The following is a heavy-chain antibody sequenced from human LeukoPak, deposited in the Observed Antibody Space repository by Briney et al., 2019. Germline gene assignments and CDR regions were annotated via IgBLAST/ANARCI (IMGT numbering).Heavy chain of an antibody. D-gene: IGHD1-14*01. V-gene: IGHV5-51*01. CDR1: GXSFTSHC. CDR3: ARIIGTAALDCFDP. J-gene: IGHJ5*02. CDR2: IYAGDSGT. Sequence: KDGESLKISFRGAGXSFTSHCIGWVRQMPGKGLEWMAIIYAGDSGTRISPSFQGQVTISADKSISTAYLQWSSLKASDTAMYYCARIIGTAALDCFDPWGQGTLVIVSS.